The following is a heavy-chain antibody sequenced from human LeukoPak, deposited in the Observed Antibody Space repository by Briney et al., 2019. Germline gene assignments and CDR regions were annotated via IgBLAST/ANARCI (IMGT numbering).Heavy chain of an antibody. J-gene: IGHJ4*02. CDR2: ISNDGINK. CDR3: ANFVVGATGSFDY. V-gene: IGHV3-30*18. D-gene: IGHD1-26*01. Sequence: GGSLRLSCAASGFTFSNYDMHWVRQAPGKGLEWVAVISNDGINKYFADSVKGRVTISRDNSKSTLYLQMNSLRVEDTAVYYCANFVVGATGSFDYWGQGTLVTVSS. CDR1: GFTFSNYD.